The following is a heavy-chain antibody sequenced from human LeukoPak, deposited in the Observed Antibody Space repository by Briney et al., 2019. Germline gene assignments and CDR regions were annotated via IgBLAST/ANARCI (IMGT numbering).Heavy chain of an antibody. J-gene: IGHJ6*02. CDR3: ARITMVRGRAYYYYGMDV. D-gene: IGHD3-10*01. V-gene: IGHV4-59*01. Sequence: SETLSLTCTVSGGSISSYYWSWIRQPPGKGLEWIGYIYYSGSTNYNPSLKSRVTISVDTSKNQFSRKLSSVTAADTAVYYCARITMVRGRAYYYYGMDVWGQGTTVTVSS. CDR2: IYYSGST. CDR1: GGSISSYY.